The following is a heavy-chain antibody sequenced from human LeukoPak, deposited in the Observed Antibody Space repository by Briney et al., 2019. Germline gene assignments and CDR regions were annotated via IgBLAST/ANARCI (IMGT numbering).Heavy chain of an antibody. CDR2: MNPNSGNT. J-gene: IGHJ4*02. CDR1: GYTFTSYD. Sequence: GASVKVSCKASGYTFTSYDINWVRQATGQGLEWMGWMNPNSGNTNYAQKLQGRVTMTTDTSTSTAYMELRSLGSDDTAVYYCARRHRYCSSTSCESGPTYYFDYWGRGTLVTVSS. CDR3: ARRHRYCSSTSCESGPTYYFDY. V-gene: IGHV1-18*01. D-gene: IGHD2-2*01.